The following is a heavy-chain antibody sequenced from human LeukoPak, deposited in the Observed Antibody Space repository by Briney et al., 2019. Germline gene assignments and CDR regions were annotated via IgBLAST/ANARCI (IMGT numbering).Heavy chain of an antibody. CDR3: ARHVGTRSSGYYGDWFDP. CDR2: ISSSSSTI. Sequence: GSLRLSCAASGFTFSSYSMNWVRQAPGKGLEWVSYISSSSSTIYYADSVKGRFTISRDNAKNSLYLQMNSLRAEDTAVYYCARHVGTRSSGYYGDWFDPWGQGNLVTVSS. D-gene: IGHD3-22*01. J-gene: IGHJ5*02. V-gene: IGHV3-48*01. CDR1: GFTFSSYS.